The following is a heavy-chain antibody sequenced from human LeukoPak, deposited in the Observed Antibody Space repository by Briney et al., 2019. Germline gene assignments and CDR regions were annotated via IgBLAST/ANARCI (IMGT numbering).Heavy chain of an antibody. CDR1: GFTFSTYW. Sequence: GGSLRLSCSASGFTFSTYWMSWVRQAPGKGLEWVANIKQDGSEKYYVDSVKGRFTISRDNAKNSLYLQMNSLRAEDTAVYYCARDYPSEWELVPPFDYWGQGTLVTVSS. CDR3: ARDYPSEWELVPPFDY. CDR2: IKQDGSEK. J-gene: IGHJ4*02. V-gene: IGHV3-7*03. D-gene: IGHD1-26*01.